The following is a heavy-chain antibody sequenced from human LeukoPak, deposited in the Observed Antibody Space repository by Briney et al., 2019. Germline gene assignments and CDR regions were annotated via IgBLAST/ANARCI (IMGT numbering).Heavy chain of an antibody. V-gene: IGHV1-46*01. Sequence: ASVKVSCKASGYTFTSYYMHWVRQAPGQGLECMGIINPSGGSTSYAQKFQGRVTMTRDTSTSTVYMELSSLRSEDTAVYYCASSRGSGSYGFGMDVWGKGTTVTVSS. CDR1: GYTFTSYY. J-gene: IGHJ6*04. D-gene: IGHD3-10*01. CDR3: ASSRGSGSYGFGMDV. CDR2: INPSGGST.